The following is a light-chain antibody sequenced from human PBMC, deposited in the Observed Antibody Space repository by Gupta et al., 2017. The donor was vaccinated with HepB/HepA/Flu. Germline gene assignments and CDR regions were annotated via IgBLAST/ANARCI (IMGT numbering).Light chain of an antibody. J-gene: IGLJ3*02. CDR2: NDN. V-gene: IGLV1-44*01. CDR1: SSNIGSNT. CDR3: ASWDDSLNVLL. Sequence: QAVLTQPPSVSGTPGQRVTISCSGSSSNIGSNTVNWYQQPPGTAPKVLIYNDNQRPSGVPDRFSGSRSGTSASLAISGLQSEDEGDYYCASWDDSLNVLLFGGGTKLTVL.